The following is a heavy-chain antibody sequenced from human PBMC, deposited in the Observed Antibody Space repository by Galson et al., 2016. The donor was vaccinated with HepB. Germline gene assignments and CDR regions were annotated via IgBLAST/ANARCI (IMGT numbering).Heavy chain of an antibody. J-gene: IGHJ3*02. V-gene: IGHV3-21*01. CDR1: GFTFSRYT. Sequence: SLRLSCAASGFTFSRYTMNWVRQTPGKGLEWVSSITSGSDYIYEAHSVKGRFTISRDDAKNSLYLQMNSLRAEDTAVYFCARVTGYSFDNWGQGTVVTVSS. CDR3: ARVTGYSFDN. CDR2: ITSGSDYI. D-gene: IGHD5-24*01.